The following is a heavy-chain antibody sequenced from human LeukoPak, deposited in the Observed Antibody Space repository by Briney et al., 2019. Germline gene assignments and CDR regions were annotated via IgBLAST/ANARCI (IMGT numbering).Heavy chain of an antibody. CDR1: GFSLSTSGMC. CDR2: IDWDDGK. CDR3: ARLYGDYGGLGY. Sequence: SGPTLVNPTQTLTLNCTFSGFSLSTSGMCVSWIRQPPGKALEWLARIDWDDGKYYSTSLKTRLTISKDTSKNQVVLTLTNMDPVDTATYYCARLYGDYGGLGYWGQGTLVTVSS. V-gene: IGHV2-70*11. D-gene: IGHD4-17*01. J-gene: IGHJ4*02.